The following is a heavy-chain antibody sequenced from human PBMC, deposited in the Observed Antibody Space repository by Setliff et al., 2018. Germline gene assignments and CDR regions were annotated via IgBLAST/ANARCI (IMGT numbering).Heavy chain of an antibody. CDR3: ARNWATAQHYYYCMDV. V-gene: IGHV3-33*01. J-gene: IGHJ6*02. Sequence: GGSLRLSCVASGFTFSNYGMHWVRQAPGKGLEWVALIWNDGSTKFYGDSVKGRFTISRDNSENTLYLQMNSLRAEDTAVYYCARNWATAQHYYYCMDVWGQGTTVTVSS. CDR1: GFTFSNYG. CDR2: IWNDGSTK. D-gene: IGHD3-16*01.